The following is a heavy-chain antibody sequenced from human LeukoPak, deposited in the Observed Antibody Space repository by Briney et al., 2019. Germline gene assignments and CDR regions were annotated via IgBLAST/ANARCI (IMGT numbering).Heavy chain of an antibody. D-gene: IGHD1-1*01. CDR1: GFTFSSYA. CDR2: ISGSGDKT. J-gene: IGHJ4*02. Sequence: GGSPRLSCAASGFTFSSYAMSRVRQAPGKGLEWVSSISGSGDKTYYADSVKGQFTISRDNSKNTLYLQMNSLGAEDTAVYYCARYSRTTGTTSNFDYWGQGTLVTVSS. V-gene: IGHV3-23*01. CDR3: ARYSRTTGTTSNFDY.